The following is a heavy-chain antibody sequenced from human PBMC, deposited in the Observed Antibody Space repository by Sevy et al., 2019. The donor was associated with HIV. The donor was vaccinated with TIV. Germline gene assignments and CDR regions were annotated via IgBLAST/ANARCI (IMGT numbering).Heavy chain of an antibody. J-gene: IGHJ4*02. CDR3: AKDFSYGGNSWNFDF. D-gene: IGHD4-17*01. CDR1: GFIFSKFA. Sequence: GESLKISCAASGFIFSKFALSWVRQAPGRGLEWVSAVSSNDGSTYYAASVKGRFTISRDISENMLYLQMNSLSAEDTAVYYCAKDFSYGGNSWNFDFWGQGTLVTVSS. CDR2: VSSNDGST. V-gene: IGHV3-23*01.